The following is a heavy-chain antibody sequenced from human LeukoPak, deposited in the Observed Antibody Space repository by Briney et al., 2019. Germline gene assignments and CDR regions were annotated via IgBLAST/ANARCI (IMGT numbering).Heavy chain of an antibody. Sequence: ASVKVSCKASGYTFTGYYMHWVRQAPGQGLEWMGWINPNSGGTDYAQKFQGRVTMTRDTSISTAYMELSRLRSDDTAVYYCARGVMITFGGVIDHWGQGTLVTVSS. V-gene: IGHV1-2*02. CDR1: GYTFTGYY. CDR2: INPNSGGT. J-gene: IGHJ5*02. D-gene: IGHD3-16*01. CDR3: ARGVMITFGGVIDH.